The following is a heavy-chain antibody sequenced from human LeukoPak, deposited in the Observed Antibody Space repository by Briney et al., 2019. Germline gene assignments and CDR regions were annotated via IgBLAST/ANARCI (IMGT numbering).Heavy chain of an antibody. Sequence: GESLKISCKGPGYSFTSYWIGWVRQMPGKGLEWMGIIYPGDSDTRYSPSFQGQVTISADKSISTAYLQWSSLKASDTAMYYCARALGYCSSTSCYTGFDPWGQGTLVTVSS. V-gene: IGHV5-51*01. J-gene: IGHJ5*02. D-gene: IGHD2-2*02. CDR1: GYSFTSYW. CDR2: IYPGDSDT. CDR3: ARALGYCSSTSCYTGFDP.